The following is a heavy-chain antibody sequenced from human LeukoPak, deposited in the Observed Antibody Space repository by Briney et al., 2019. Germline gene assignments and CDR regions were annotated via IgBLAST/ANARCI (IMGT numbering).Heavy chain of an antibody. CDR1: DGSISSYY. V-gene: IGHV4-59*01. D-gene: IGHD2-2*01. Sequence: SETLSLTCTVSDGSISSYYWSWIRQSPGKGLEWIGYIYYSGSTNYNPSLKSQVTISVDTSKNQFSLKLSSVTAADTAVYYCARGYCRGTSCNRYTFDMWGQGTMVTVSS. CDR2: IYYSGST. CDR3: ARGYCRGTSCNRYTFDM. J-gene: IGHJ3*02.